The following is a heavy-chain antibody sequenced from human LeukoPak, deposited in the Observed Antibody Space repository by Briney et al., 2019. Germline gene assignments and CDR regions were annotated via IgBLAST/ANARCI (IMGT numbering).Heavy chain of an antibody. J-gene: IGHJ6*02. CDR1: GGSFSGYY. Sequence: SETLSLTCAVYGGSFSGYYWSWIRQPPGKGLEWIGEINHSGSTNYNPSLKSRVTISVDTSKNQFSLKLSSVTAADTAVYYCARLQCSSTSCYNGLRAYYYYGMDVWGQGTAVTVS. V-gene: IGHV4-34*01. CDR3: ARLQCSSTSCYNGLRAYYYYGMDV. D-gene: IGHD2-2*02. CDR2: INHSGST.